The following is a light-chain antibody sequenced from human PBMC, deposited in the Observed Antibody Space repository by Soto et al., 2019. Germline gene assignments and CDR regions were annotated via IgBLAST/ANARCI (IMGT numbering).Light chain of an antibody. CDR1: QSISSW. V-gene: IGKV1-5*03. J-gene: IGKJ2*01. CDR2: KAS. CDR3: QQYNSYPYT. Sequence: DIQMTQSPSTLSASVGDRVTITCRASQSISSWLAWFQQKPGKAPKLLSYKASSLESGVPSRFSGSGSGTEFTLTISSLQPDDFATYYCQQYNSYPYTLGQGTKLEIK.